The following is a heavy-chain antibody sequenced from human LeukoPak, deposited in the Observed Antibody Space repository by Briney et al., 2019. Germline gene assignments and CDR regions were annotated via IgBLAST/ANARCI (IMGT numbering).Heavy chain of an antibody. CDR3: ARAFPDYYGSGSHRLDY. V-gene: IGHV1-46*01. Sequence: ASVKVSCKASGYTFTSYYMHWVRQAPGQGLEWMGIINPSGGSTSYAQKFQGRVTMTRDMSTSTDYMELSSLRSEDTAVYYCARAFPDYYGSGSHRLDYWGQGTLVTVSS. CDR1: GYTFTSYY. D-gene: IGHD3-10*01. J-gene: IGHJ4*02. CDR2: INPSGGST.